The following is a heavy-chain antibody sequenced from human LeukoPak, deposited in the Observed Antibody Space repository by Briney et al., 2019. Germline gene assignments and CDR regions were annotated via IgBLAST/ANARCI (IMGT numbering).Heavy chain of an antibody. CDR3: AKDLRITMIVVAEMGAFDI. J-gene: IGHJ3*02. D-gene: IGHD3-22*01. CDR2: ISGSGGST. Sequence: PGGSLRLSCAASGFTFSSYGMSWVRQAPGKGLEWVSAISGSGGSTYYADSVKGRFTISRDNSKNTLYLQMNSLRAEDTAVYYCAKDLRITMIVVAEMGAFDIWGQGTMVTVSS. CDR1: GFTFSSYG. V-gene: IGHV3-23*01.